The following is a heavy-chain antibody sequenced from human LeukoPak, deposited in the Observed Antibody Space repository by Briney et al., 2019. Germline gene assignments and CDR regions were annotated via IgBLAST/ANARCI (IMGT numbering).Heavy chain of an antibody. J-gene: IGHJ4*02. Sequence: GASVKVSCKASGGTFSSYAISWVRQAPGQGLEWMGGIIPIFGTANYAQKFQGRVTITTDESTSTAYMELSSLRSEDTAVYYCARALAARRQFDYWGQGTLVTVSS. V-gene: IGHV1-69*05. D-gene: IGHD6-6*01. CDR2: IIPIFGTA. CDR1: GGTFSSYA. CDR3: ARALAARRQFDY.